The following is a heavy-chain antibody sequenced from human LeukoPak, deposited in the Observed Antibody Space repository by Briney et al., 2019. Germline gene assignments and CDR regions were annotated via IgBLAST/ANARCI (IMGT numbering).Heavy chain of an antibody. Sequence: QPGGSLRLSCAASGFTYSTYWMHWVRHVPGKGLVWVSRINNDGSRTNHADSVKGRFTISRDNAKNTVFLQMNSLRVEDTAVYYCARDDAAAGIIFDYWGQGTLVTVSS. J-gene: IGHJ4*02. CDR1: GFTYSTYW. V-gene: IGHV3-74*01. CDR2: INNDGSRT. CDR3: ARDDAAAGIIFDY. D-gene: IGHD6-13*01.